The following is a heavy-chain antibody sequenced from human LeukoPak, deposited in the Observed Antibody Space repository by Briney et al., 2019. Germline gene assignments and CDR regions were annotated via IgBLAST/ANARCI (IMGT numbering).Heavy chain of an antibody. CDR2: IRYDGGNK. J-gene: IGHJ4*02. D-gene: IGHD3-3*01. CDR1: GFTFSSYG. CDR3: AKDQWGLFGVVNGPFDY. V-gene: IGHV3-30*02. Sequence: PGGSLRLPCAASGFTFSSYGMHWVRRAPGKGLEWVAFIRYDGGNKYYADSVKGRFTISRDNSKNTPYLQMNSLRAEDTAVYYCAKDQWGLFGVVNGPFDYWGQGTLVTVSS.